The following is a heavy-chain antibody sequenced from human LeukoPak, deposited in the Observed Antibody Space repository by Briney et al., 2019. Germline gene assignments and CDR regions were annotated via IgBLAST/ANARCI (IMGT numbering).Heavy chain of an antibody. CDR1: GFTFSSYS. J-gene: IGHJ6*02. V-gene: IGHV3-21*04. CDR2: ISSSSSYI. Sequence: GGSLRLSCAASGFTFSSYSMNWVRQAPGKGLEWVSSISSSSSYIYYADSVKGRFTISRDNAKNSLYLQMNSLRAEDTAVYYCAKDLGPYGDYPVSGGMDVWGQGTTVTVSS. D-gene: IGHD4-17*01. CDR3: AKDLGPYGDYPVSGGMDV.